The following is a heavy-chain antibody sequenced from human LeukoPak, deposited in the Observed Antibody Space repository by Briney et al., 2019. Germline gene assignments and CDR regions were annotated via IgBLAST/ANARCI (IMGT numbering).Heavy chain of an antibody. CDR2: ISGSGGST. J-gene: IGHJ4*02. V-gene: IGHV3-23*01. Sequence: GASLRLSCAASGFTFSSYAMSWVRQAPGKGLEWVSAISGSGGSTYYADSVKGRFTISRDNSKNTLYLQMNRLRAEDTAVYYCSKDRDEATRDFDYWGQGTLVTVSS. CDR1: GFTFSSYA. CDR3: SKDRDEATRDFDY.